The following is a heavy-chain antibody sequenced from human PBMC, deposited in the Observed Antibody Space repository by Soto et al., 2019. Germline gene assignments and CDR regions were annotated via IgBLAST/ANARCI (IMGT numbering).Heavy chain of an antibody. D-gene: IGHD3-3*01. CDR2: TYYRSQWYN. CDR3: AKGNYQFDY. V-gene: IGHV6-1*01. Sequence: QSISLTCGISGESVSSNGAAWIGVRQSPTRGLEWLGRTYYRSQWYNDYAASVRGRITINPDTSKNQFSLQLNPVTPEDTALYYCAKGNYQFDYRGQGTLVTGSS. J-gene: IGHJ4*02. CDR1: GESVSSNGAA.